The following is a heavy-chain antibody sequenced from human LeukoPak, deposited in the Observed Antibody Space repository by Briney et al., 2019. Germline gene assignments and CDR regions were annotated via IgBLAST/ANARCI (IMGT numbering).Heavy chain of an antibody. CDR1: GGSFSGYY. D-gene: IGHD5/OR15-5a*01. V-gene: IGHV4-34*01. J-gene: IGHJ4*02. CDR2: INHSGST. CDR3: ARVFYEQYQVDY. Sequence: SETLSLTCAVDGGSFSGYYWSWIRQPPGKGLEWIGEINHSGSTNYNPSLKSRVTISTDTSKNQFSLKLSSVTAADTAVYYCARVFYEQYQVDYWGQGTLVTVSS.